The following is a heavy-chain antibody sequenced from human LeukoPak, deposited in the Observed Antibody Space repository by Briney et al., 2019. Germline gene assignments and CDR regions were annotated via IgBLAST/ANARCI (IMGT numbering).Heavy chain of an antibody. Sequence: PGRSLRLSCAPSGFTFSNYAMSGGPQAPGRGLWCVSGITCSGGDTYYADSLKGRFTISRDNSKPTLHLQMNSLSAEDTAVYYCAKDRSCTNNICHGDFDYWGQGTLVTVSS. CDR3: AKDRSCTNNICHGDFDY. J-gene: IGHJ4*02. D-gene: IGHD2-8*01. CDR2: ITCSGGDT. V-gene: IGHV3-23*01. CDR1: GFTFSNYA.